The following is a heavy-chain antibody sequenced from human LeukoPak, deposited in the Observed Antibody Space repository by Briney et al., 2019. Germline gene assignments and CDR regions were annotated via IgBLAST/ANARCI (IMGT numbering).Heavy chain of an antibody. V-gene: IGHV3-33*08. D-gene: IGHD3-10*01. J-gene: IGHJ4*02. CDR1: GFTFSSYG. Sequence: GGSLRLSCAASGFTFSSYGMHWVRQAPGKGLEWVAVIWYGGSNKYYADSVKGRFTISRDNSKNTLYLQMNSLRAEDTAVYYCASYGWEYWGQGTLVTVSS. CDR3: ASYGWEY. CDR2: IWYGGSNK.